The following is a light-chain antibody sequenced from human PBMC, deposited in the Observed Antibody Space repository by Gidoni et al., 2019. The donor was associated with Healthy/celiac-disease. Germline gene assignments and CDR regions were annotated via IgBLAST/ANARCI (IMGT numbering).Light chain of an antibody. CDR1: QGLRND. CDR3: LQNNSYLET. CDR2: AAS. V-gene: IGKV1-17*01. J-gene: IGKJ1*01. Sequence: LPITPSPSSLSASVGDRVTITCRASQGLRNDLGWYQQKPGKAPKRLIYAASSLQSGVPSRFSGSGSGTEVTLTISSLQPEDFATYYCLQNNSYLETFXXXTKVEIK.